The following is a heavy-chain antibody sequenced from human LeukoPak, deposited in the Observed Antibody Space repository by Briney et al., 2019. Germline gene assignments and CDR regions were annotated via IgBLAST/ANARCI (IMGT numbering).Heavy chain of an antibody. D-gene: IGHD3-22*01. V-gene: IGHV3-49*03. J-gene: IGHJ4*02. CDR2: IRSKAYGGTT. CDR1: GFTFGDYA. Sequence: GGSLRLSCTASGFTFGDYAMSWFRQAPGKGLEWVGFIRSKAYGGTTEYAASVKGRFTISRDDSKSIAYLQMNSLKTEDTAVYYCVYYYDSSGYYYFDYWGQGTLVTVSS. CDR3: VYYYDSSGYYYFDY.